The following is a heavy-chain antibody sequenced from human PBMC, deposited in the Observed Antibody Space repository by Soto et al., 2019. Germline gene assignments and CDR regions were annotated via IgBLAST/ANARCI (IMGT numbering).Heavy chain of an antibody. J-gene: IGHJ4*02. D-gene: IGHD2-2*01. CDR2: ITHDGNNQ. CDR1: GFTFSSHA. Sequence: QVHLVESGGGVVQPGRSLRLSCAVSGFTFSSHAMHWVRQAPGKGLEWVALITHDGNNQYYADSVKGRFTVSRDNFRNTLYLQMNSLRAEDTAVYHWAKDTAAILGFDYWGRGTLVTVSA. V-gene: IGHV3-30*17. CDR3: AKDTAAILGFDY.